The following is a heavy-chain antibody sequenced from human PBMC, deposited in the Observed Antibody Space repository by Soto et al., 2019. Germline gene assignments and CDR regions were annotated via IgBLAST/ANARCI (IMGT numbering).Heavy chain of an antibody. Sequence: QVQLQQWGAGLLKPSETLSLTCAVYGGSFSDYYWSWIRQPPGKGLEWIGEINHSGSTIYNPSLKSRDTMSVDTSKIQFSLNLTSVTAADTAVYYCARGGCSGGSCYRPFFSDWGQGTLVTVSS. J-gene: IGHJ4*02. D-gene: IGHD2-15*01. CDR1: GGSFSDYY. CDR2: INHSGST. V-gene: IGHV4-34*02. CDR3: ARGGCSGGSCYRPFFSD.